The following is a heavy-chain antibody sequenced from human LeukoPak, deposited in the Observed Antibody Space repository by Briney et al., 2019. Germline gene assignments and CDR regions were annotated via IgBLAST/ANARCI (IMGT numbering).Heavy chain of an antibody. CDR1: GFSISWYW. D-gene: IGHD1-26*01. J-gene: IGHJ5*02. V-gene: IGHV3-7*01. CDR2: IKQDGSEK. CDR3: ARSYSGSSLNWFDP. Sequence: PGGSLRLSCAASGFSISWYWMSWVRQAPGKGLEWVANIKQDGSEKYYVDSVKGRFTISRDNAKNSLYLQMNSLRAEDTAVYYCARSYSGSSLNWFDPWGQGTLVTVSS.